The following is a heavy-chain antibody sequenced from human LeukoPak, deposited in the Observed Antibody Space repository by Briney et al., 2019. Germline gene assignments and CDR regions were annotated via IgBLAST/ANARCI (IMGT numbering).Heavy chain of an antibody. J-gene: IGHJ4*02. CDR3: ARDSGYCSSTGCYVHYFDY. V-gene: IGHV3-30*02. D-gene: IGHD2-2*01. CDR1: GFTFSSYG. CDR2: IRYDGSNK. Sequence: PGGSLRLSCAASGFTFSSYGMHWVRQAPGKGLEWVAFIRYDGSNKYYADSVKGRFTVSRDNAKNSLYLQMNSLRAEDTAAYYCARDSGYCSSTGCYVHYFDYWGQGTLVTVSS.